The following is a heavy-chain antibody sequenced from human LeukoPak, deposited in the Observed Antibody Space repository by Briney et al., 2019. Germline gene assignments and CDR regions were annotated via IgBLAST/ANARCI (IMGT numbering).Heavy chain of an antibody. D-gene: IGHD3-10*01. CDR2: IYYSGNT. Sequence: PSETLSLTCTVSGGSISSSSYYWGWIRQPPGKGLERIGSIYYSGNTYYNPSLKSRVKMSVDTSKNHFSLKLTSVTAADAAVYYCARGLWRERRGLVRGGPEALDIWGQGTMVTVSS. V-gene: IGHV4-39*02. CDR3: ARGLWRERRGLVRGGPEALDI. J-gene: IGHJ3*02. CDR1: GGSISSSSYY.